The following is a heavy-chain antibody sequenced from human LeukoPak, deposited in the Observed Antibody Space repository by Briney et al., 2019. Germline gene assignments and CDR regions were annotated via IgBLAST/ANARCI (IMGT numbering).Heavy chain of an antibody. CDR1: GFTFSSSS. Sequence: GGSLRLSCAASGFTFSSSSMNWVRQAPGKGLEWVSYISSRSNTINYAGSVKGRFNTHRDNAKNTVYLQMNSLRAEDTAVYYCALGYCSSTSCYEGYYYYYGMDVWGQGTTVTVSS. V-gene: IGHV3-48*04. CDR3: ALGYCSSTSCYEGYYYYYGMDV. J-gene: IGHJ6*02. D-gene: IGHD2-2*01. CDR2: ISSRSNTI.